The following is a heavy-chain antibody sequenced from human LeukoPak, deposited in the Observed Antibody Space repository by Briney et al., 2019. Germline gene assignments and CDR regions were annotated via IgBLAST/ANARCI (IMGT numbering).Heavy chain of an antibody. J-gene: IGHJ4*02. Sequence: ASVKVSCKASGHTFTGYYMHWVRQAPGQGLEWMGWINPNSGGTNYAQKFQGRVTMTRDTSISTAYMELSRLRSDDTAVYYCARGHVLRYFDPLDYWGQGTLVTVSS. CDR2: INPNSGGT. V-gene: IGHV1-2*02. CDR1: GHTFTGYY. CDR3: ARGHVLRYFDPLDY. D-gene: IGHD3-9*01.